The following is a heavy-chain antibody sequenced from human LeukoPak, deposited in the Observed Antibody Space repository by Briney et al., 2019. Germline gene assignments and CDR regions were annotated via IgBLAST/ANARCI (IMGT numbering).Heavy chain of an antibody. J-gene: IGHJ2*01. D-gene: IGHD2-15*01. Sequence: ASVKVSCKASGYTFTSYAMHWVRQAPGQRLEWMGWINTGNGNTKYSQKFQGRVTITRDTSASTAYMELSSLRSEDTAVYYCARDRYCSGGSCYSIWYFDLWGRGTLVTVSS. CDR2: INTGNGNT. V-gene: IGHV1-3*04. CDR1: GYTFTSYA. CDR3: ARDRYCSGGSCYSIWYFDL.